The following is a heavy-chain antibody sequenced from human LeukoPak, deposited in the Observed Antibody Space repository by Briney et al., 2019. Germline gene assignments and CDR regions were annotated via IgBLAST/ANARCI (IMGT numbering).Heavy chain of an antibody. D-gene: IGHD3-16*01. CDR3: ARHADGGVFIKTYFFDS. Sequence: SETLSLTCTVSGGSISSYYWSWIRQPPGKGLEWIGYIYYSGSTNYNPSLKSRVTISVDTSKNQISLNLRSVTAADTAVYYCARHADGGVFIKTYFFDSWGQGFLVSVSS. CDR2: IYYSGST. J-gene: IGHJ4*02. V-gene: IGHV4-59*08. CDR1: GGSISSYY.